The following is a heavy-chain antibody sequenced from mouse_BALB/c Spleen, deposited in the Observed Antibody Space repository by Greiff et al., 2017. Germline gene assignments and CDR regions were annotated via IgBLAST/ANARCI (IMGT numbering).Heavy chain of an antibody. J-gene: IGHJ4*01. D-gene: IGHD2-14*01. CDR1: GYSITSDYA. V-gene: IGHV3-2*02. CDR3: ARTRGYDGYAMDY. CDR2: ISYSGST. Sequence: EVQVVESGPGLVKPSQSLSLTCTATGYSITSDYAWYWIRQFPGNKLGWMGYISYSGSTSYNPSLKSRISITRDTSKNQFCLQLNSVTTEDTATYCGARTRGYDGYAMDYWGQGTSVTVSS.